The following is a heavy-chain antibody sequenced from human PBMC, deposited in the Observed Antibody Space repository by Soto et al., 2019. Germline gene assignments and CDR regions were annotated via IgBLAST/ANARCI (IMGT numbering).Heavy chain of an antibody. Sequence: GGSLRLSCAASGFTFSSYWMSWVRQAPGKGLEWVANIKQDGSEKYYVDSVKGRFTISRDNAKNSLYLQMNSLRAEDSAVYYCAISENVLRFLEWLYYYYYYMDVWGKGTTVTVSS. CDR2: IKQDGSEK. J-gene: IGHJ6*03. CDR1: GFTFSSYW. CDR3: AISENVLRFLEWLYYYYYYMDV. V-gene: IGHV3-7*01. D-gene: IGHD3-3*01.